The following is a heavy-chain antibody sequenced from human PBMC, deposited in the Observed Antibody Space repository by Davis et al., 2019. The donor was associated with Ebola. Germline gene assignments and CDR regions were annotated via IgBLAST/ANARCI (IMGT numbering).Heavy chain of an antibody. CDR1: GYTFTSYY. CDR3: ARGYCTNGVCYTAAYYYDGMDV. D-gene: IGHD2-8*01. Sequence: AASVKVSCKASGYTFTSYYMHWVRQAPGQGLEWMGIINPSGGSTSYAQKFQGRVTMTRDTSTSTAYMELSSMRSEDTAVYYCARGYCTNGVCYTAAYYYDGMDVWGKGTTVTVSS. CDR2: INPSGGST. J-gene: IGHJ6*04. V-gene: IGHV1-46*01.